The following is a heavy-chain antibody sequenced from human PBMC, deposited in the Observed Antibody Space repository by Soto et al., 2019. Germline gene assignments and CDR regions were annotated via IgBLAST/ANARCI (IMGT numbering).Heavy chain of an antibody. D-gene: IGHD3-3*01. CDR3: ARGLFDFWSGYYTHYYYYMDV. V-gene: IGHV3-23*01. Sequence: GGSLRLSCSASGFTFSSYAMSWVRQAPGKGLEWVSAICGSGGSTYYADSVKGRFTISRHNSKNTLYLQMNSLRAEDTAVYYCARGLFDFWSGYYTHYYYYMDVWGKGTTVTVSS. CDR2: ICGSGGST. J-gene: IGHJ6*03. CDR1: GFTFSSYA.